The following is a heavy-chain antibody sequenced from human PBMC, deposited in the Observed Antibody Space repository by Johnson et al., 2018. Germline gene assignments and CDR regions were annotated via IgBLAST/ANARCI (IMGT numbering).Heavy chain of an antibody. CDR1: GFTFSGYV. V-gene: IGHV3-33*01. J-gene: IGHJ4*02. D-gene: IGHD2-2*01. CDR2: IWSAGSNT. CDR3: AREVGDCSSAICYFDC. Sequence: QVQLQESGGGVVQPGRSLSLSCAASGFTFSGYVMHWVRQAPGQGLEWVAVIWSAGSNTWYADSMKGRFTISRDNSKNTLYLQLNSLRAEDTAVYYCAREVGDCSSAICYFDCWGQGTLVTVSS.